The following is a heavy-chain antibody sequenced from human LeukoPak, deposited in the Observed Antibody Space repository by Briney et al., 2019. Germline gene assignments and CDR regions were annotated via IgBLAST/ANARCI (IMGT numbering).Heavy chain of an antibody. J-gene: IGHJ3*02. CDR2: ISGNGGRT. CDR3: AKGSREWEVLDAFDI. D-gene: IGHD1-26*01. Sequence: GGSLRLSCAASGFTFSSYAMSWVRQAPGKGLEWVSVISGNGGRTYYADSVKGRFTISRDNAKNTLYLQMNSLRAEDTAVYYCAKGSREWEVLDAFDIWGQGTMVTVSS. CDR1: GFTFSSYA. V-gene: IGHV3-23*01.